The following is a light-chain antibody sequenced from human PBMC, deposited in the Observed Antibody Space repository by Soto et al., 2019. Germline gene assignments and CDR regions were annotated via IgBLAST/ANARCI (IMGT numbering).Light chain of an antibody. CDR1: QYINSY. Sequence: DIQMAQSPSWLSSSVGYMLTITGQASQYINSYLAWYQQKPGKAPKFLIFDAFNLETGVPSRFSGSGSGTDFTLNISTLQPEHVATYYCQQYDNLPLTFRGGTKVDIK. J-gene: IGKJ4*01. V-gene: IGKV1-33*01. CDR3: QQYDNLPLT. CDR2: DAF.